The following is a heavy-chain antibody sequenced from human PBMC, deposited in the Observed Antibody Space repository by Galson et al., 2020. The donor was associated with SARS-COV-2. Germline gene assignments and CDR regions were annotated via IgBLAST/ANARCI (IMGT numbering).Heavy chain of an antibody. D-gene: IGHD3-22*01. J-gene: IGHJ4*02. V-gene: IGHV4-4*02. CDR2: IYHTGST. CDR1: GGSISSSTW. CDR3: ARASRSWRDYYDCSGSYYDRPYYFDY. Sequence: SETLSLTCAVSGGSISSSTWWSWVRQSPGKGLDWIGEIYHTGSTNYNPSLKSQVTISVDKSKNQFSLKLNSVTAADTAVYYCARASRSWRDYYDCSGSYYDRPYYFDYWGQGTLVTVSA.